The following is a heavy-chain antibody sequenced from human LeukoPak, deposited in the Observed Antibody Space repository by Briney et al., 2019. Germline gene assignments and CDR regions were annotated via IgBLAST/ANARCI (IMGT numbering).Heavy chain of an antibody. D-gene: IGHD2-2*01. CDR3: AKMGVGASQLLLSFDY. J-gene: IGHJ4*02. CDR2: ISGSGGST. CDR1: GFTFSSYA. V-gene: IGHV3-23*01. Sequence: GGSLRLSCAASGFTFSSYAMSWVRQAPGKGLEWVSAISGSGGSTYYADSVKGRFTISRDNSKNTLYLQMNSLRAEDTAVYYCAKMGVGASQLLLSFDYWGQGTLVTVSS.